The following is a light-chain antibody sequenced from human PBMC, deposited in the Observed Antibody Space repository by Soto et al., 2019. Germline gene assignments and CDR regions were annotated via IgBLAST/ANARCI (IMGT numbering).Light chain of an antibody. V-gene: IGKV1-16*01. Sequence: DIQMTQSPSSLSASVGDIVTITCRASQSIGNYLDWYQQNPGTAPSLLIYATSSLQSGVPSRFSGSKSGTDFTLTSNGLQPEDFATYYCQQYNSYPWTFGQGTKVDIK. CDR2: ATS. J-gene: IGKJ1*01. CDR3: QQYNSYPWT. CDR1: QSIGNY.